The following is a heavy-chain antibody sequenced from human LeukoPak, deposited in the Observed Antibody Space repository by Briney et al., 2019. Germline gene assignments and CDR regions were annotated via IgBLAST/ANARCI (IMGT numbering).Heavy chain of an antibody. D-gene: IGHD1-26*01. J-gene: IGHJ4*02. CDR2: ISLSGYT. Sequence: SETLSLTCGVSGGSITTTNYWSWVRQSPGRGLEWIGEISLSGYTGLNPSLRGRVTMSLDEFKNHLSLTLTSVTAADTAIYYCSRESGPYSPFGHWGQGILVTVTT. CDR3: SRESGPYSPFGH. CDR1: GGSITTTNY. V-gene: IGHV4-4*02.